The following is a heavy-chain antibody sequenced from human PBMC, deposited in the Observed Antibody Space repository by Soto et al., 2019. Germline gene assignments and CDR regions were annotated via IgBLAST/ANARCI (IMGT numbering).Heavy chain of an antibody. D-gene: IGHD1-1*01. Sequence: SETLSLTCTVSGAAISGFYWSWIRKSAGKGLEWIGRIYATGTTDYNPSLKSRVMMSVDTSKKQFSLKLRSVTAADTAVYYCVRDGTKTLRDRFDPWGQGISVTVSS. CDR3: VRDGTKTLRDRFDP. CDR2: IYATGTT. CDR1: GAAISGFY. J-gene: IGHJ5*02. V-gene: IGHV4-4*07.